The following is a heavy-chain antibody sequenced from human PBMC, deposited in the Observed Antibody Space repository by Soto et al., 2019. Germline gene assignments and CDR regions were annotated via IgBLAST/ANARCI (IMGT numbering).Heavy chain of an antibody. CDR2: IWYDGSNK. Sequence: QVQLVESGGGVVQPGRSLRLSCAASGFTFSSYGMHWVRQAPGKGLEWVAVIWYDGSNKYYADSVKGRFTISRDNSKNTLYLQMNSLRAEDTAVYYCARDLQIGCSGGSRPPGYWGQGTLVTVSS. CDR1: GFTFSSYG. CDR3: ARDLQIGCSGGSRPPGY. V-gene: IGHV3-33*01. J-gene: IGHJ4*02. D-gene: IGHD2-15*01.